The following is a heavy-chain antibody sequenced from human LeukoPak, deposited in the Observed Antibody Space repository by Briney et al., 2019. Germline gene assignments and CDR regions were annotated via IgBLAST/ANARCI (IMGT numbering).Heavy chain of an antibody. CDR2: INPKGGGT. J-gene: IGHJ5*02. CDR3: ARVVWRIPGFDP. V-gene: IGHV1-2*03. D-gene: IGHD2-21*01. CDR1: GYTFTVYY. Sequence: GPTVSPSSTLSGYTFTVYYMHWGPQAPGQGHERMGWINPKGGGTNYAQKFQGRFTMTRARSSTTASMELSRLRSGVTAVFYGARVVWRIPGFDPCGHG.